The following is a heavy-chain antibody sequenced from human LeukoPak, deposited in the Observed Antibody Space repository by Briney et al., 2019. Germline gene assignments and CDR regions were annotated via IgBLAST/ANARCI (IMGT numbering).Heavy chain of an antibody. CDR2: IKQDESEK. J-gene: IGHJ4*02. CDR1: GFTFSNYW. V-gene: IGHV3-7*01. CDR3: VRDDFWSGYADPLYYFDY. D-gene: IGHD3-3*01. Sequence: GGSLRLSCAASGFTFSNYWMSWVRQAPGKGLEWVANIKQDESEKYYVDSVKGRFTISRDNAKNSLFLQMNSLRAEDTAVYYCVRDDFWSGYADPLYYFDYWGQGTLATVSS.